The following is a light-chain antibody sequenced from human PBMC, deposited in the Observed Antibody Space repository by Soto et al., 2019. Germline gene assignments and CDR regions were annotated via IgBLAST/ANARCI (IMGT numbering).Light chain of an antibody. J-gene: IGKJ4*01. CDR3: QQTYSGPLT. V-gene: IGKV1-39*01. Sequence: DIPMTQSPSSLSASVGDRVTITCRASQSISIYLNWYQQKPGKAPKVLIYTASSLQSGVPSRVSGIGSGTDVTLSISSLQPEDCATYYGQQTYSGPLTFGGGTKVDIK. CDR1: QSISIY. CDR2: TAS.